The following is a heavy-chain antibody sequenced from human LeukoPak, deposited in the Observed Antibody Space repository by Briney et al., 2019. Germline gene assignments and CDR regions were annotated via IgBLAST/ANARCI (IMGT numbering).Heavy chain of an antibody. J-gene: IGHJ6*04. CDR2: IIDSGTKI. CDR1: GFTFSSYS. CDR3: AELGITMIGGV. D-gene: IGHD3-10*02. V-gene: IGHV3-48*04. Sequence: GGSLRLSCAASGFTFSSYSMNWVRQAPGRGLEWVSYIIDSGTKIYYTDSVKGRFTISRDNAKNSLYLQMNSLRAEDTAVYYCAELGITMIGGVWGKGTTVTISS.